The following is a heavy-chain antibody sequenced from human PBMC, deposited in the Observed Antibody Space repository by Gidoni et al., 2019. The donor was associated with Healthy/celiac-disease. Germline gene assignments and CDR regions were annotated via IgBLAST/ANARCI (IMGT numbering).Heavy chain of an antibody. CDR3: ARASTSPLSVFNYYGMDV. Sequence: QVQLVQSGAEVKKPGSSVKVSCKASGGTFSSYAISWVRQAPGQGLEWMGRIIPILGIANYAQKFQGRVTITADKSTSTAYMELSSLRSEDTAVYYCARASTSPLSVFNYYGMDVWGQGTTVTVSS. V-gene: IGHV1-69*09. CDR2: IIPILGIA. CDR1: GGTFSSYA. D-gene: IGHD2-2*01. J-gene: IGHJ6*02.